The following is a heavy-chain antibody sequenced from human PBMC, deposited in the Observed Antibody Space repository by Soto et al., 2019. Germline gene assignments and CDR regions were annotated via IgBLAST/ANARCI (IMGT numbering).Heavy chain of an antibody. CDR1: GFTFSSYS. CDR2: ISYDGSNK. Sequence: VQLVESGGGLVKPGGSLRLSCAASGFTFSSYSMHWVRQAPGKGLEWVAVISYDGSNKYYADSVKGRFTISRDNSKNTLYLQMNSLRAEDTAVYYCAKLIPYYYDSSGYYRDDAFDIWGQGTMVTVSS. CDR3: AKLIPYYYDSSGYYRDDAFDI. J-gene: IGHJ3*02. D-gene: IGHD3-22*01. V-gene: IGHV3-30*18.